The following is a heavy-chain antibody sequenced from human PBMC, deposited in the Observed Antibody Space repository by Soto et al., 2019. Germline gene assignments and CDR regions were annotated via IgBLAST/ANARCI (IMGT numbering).Heavy chain of an antibody. D-gene: IGHD5-12*01. CDR3: ARDVRYRGYTDPFDY. J-gene: IGHJ4*02. V-gene: IGHV3-30-3*01. CDR1: GFTFSSYA. Sequence: PGGSLRLSCAASGFTFSSYAMHWVRQAPGKGLEWVAVISYDGSNKYYADSVMGRFTISRDNSKNTLYLQMNSLRAEDTAVYYCARDVRYRGYTDPFDYWGQETLVTVSS. CDR2: ISYDGSNK.